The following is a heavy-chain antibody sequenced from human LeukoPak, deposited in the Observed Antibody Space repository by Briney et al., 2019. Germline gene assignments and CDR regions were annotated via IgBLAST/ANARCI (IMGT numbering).Heavy chain of an antibody. CDR1: GFTFSDYG. D-gene: IGHD2-15*01. J-gene: IGHJ3*01. V-gene: IGHV3-33*01. Sequence: PGRSLRLSCAASGFTFSDYGMYWVRQAPGKGLEWVALIWYDGGKKYYTDSVRGRFTISRDNSKNPPYLQMNSLRAEDTAVYYCVRYCNGGTCYRAAFDVWGPGTMVTVSS. CDR3: VRYCNGGTCYRAAFDV. CDR2: IWYDGGKK.